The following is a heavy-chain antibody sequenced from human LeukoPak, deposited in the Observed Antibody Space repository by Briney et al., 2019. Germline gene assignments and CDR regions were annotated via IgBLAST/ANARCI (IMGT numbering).Heavy chain of an antibody. CDR1: GFTFSSYA. Sequence: GRSLRLSCAASGFTFSSYAMHWVRQAPGKGLEWVAVISYDGSNKYYADSVKGRFTISRDNSKNTLYLQMNSPRAEDTAVYYCARDGDWGSPSYYFDYWGQGTLVTVSS. CDR3: ARDGDWGSPSYYFDY. CDR2: ISYDGSNK. D-gene: IGHD7-27*01. J-gene: IGHJ4*02. V-gene: IGHV3-30*04.